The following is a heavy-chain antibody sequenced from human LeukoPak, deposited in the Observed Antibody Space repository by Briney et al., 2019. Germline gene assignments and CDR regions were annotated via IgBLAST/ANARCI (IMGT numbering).Heavy chain of an antibody. CDR2: IYYSGST. CDR1: GGSISSSSYY. CDR3: ARVLRGYSYGYLGDYYYYYYMDV. V-gene: IGHV4-39*07. Sequence: SETLSLTCTVSGGSISSSSYYWGWIRQPPGKGLEWIGSIYYSGSTYYNPSLKSRVTISVDTSKNQFSLKLSSVTAADTAVYYCARVLRGYSYGYLGDYYYYYYMDVWGKGTTVTVSS. D-gene: IGHD5-18*01. J-gene: IGHJ6*03.